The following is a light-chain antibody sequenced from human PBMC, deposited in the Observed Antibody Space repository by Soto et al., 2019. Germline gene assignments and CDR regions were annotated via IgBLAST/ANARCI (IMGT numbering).Light chain of an antibody. Sequence: EIALTQSPGTLSLSPGERATLSCRASQSVSSSYLAWYQQKPGQAPRLLIYGASSRATGIPDRFSGSGSGTDFTLTISRLEPEDVAVYYCQQYGSSLWTFGQGTKVEIK. CDR2: GAS. V-gene: IGKV3-20*01. CDR1: QSVSSSY. J-gene: IGKJ1*01. CDR3: QQYGSSLWT.